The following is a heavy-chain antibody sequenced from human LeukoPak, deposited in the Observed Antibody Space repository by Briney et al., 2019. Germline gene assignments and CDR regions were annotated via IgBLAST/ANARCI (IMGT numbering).Heavy chain of an antibody. J-gene: IGHJ4*02. CDR1: GFTFSSYW. CDR3: ARGSYCSSTTCGNFDY. CDR2: IYSDGSST. Sequence: PGGSLRLSCAASGFTFSSYWMHWVRQAPGKGLVWVSRIYSDGSSTSYADSVKGRFTISRDNAKNTLYLQMNSLSAEDTAVYYCARGSYCSSTTCGNFDYWGQGTLVTVSS. D-gene: IGHD2-2*01. V-gene: IGHV3-74*01.